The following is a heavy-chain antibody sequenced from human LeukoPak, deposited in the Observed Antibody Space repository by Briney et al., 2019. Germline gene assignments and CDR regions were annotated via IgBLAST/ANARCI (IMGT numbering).Heavy chain of an antibody. CDR1: GGSISSYY. D-gene: IGHD2-15*01. V-gene: IGHV4-4*07. J-gene: IGHJ4*02. Sequence: SETLSLTCTVSGGSISSYYWSWIRQPAGKGLEWIGRIYTSGCTNYNPSLKSRVTMSVDTSKNQFSLKLSSVTAADTAVYYCARGAPGYCSGGSCYTPFFDYWGQGTLVTVSS. CDR3: ARGAPGYCSGGSCYTPFFDY. CDR2: IYTSGCT.